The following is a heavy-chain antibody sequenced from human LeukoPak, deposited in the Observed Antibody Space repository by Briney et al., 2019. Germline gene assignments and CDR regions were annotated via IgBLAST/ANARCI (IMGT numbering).Heavy chain of an antibody. Sequence: ASVKVSCKASGYTFTGYYMHWVRQAPGQGLEWMGWINPNSGGTNYAQKFQGRVTMTRDTSISTAYMELSRLRSDDTAVYYCARVPRSGYYYVGFDYWGQGTLVTVSS. CDR3: ARVPRSGYYYVGFDY. D-gene: IGHD3-22*01. CDR1: GYTFTGYY. J-gene: IGHJ4*02. V-gene: IGHV1-2*02. CDR2: INPNSGGT.